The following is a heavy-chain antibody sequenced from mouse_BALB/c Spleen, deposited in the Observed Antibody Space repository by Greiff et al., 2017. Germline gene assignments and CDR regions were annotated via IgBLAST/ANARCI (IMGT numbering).Heavy chain of an antibody. CDR3: ARDYGSSYYLDY. V-gene: IGHV2-9*02. D-gene: IGHD1-1*01. CDR1: GFSLTSYG. CDR2: IWAGGST. J-gene: IGHJ2*01. Sequence: VQVVESGPGLVAPSQSLSITCTASGFSLTSYGVHWVRQPPGKGLEWLGVIWAGGSTNYNSAPMSRLSSSKDKSKGQVFLKMNSRQTEDTAMYYCARDYGSSYYLDYWGQGTTLTVSS.